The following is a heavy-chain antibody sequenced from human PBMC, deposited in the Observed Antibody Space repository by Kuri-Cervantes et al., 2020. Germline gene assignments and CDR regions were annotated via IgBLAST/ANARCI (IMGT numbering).Heavy chain of an antibody. CDR1: GFTFSSYS. CDR3: AKSGLEQWLPFWDYYYYYGMDV. D-gene: IGHD6-19*01. V-gene: IGHV3-30*18. CDR2: ISYDGSNK. Sequence: GESLKISCAASGFTFSSYSMNWVRQAPGKGLEWVAVISYDGSNKYYADSVKGRFTISRDNSKNTLYLQMNSLRAEDTAVYYCAKSGLEQWLPFWDYYYYYGMDVWGQGTTVTVSS. J-gene: IGHJ6*02.